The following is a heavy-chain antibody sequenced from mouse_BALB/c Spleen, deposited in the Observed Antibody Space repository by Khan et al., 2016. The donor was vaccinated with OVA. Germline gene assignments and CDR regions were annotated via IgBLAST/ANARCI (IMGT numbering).Heavy chain of an antibody. Sequence: EVQLQQSGPGLVKPSQSLSLTCTVTGYSITSGYGWNWIRQFPGNKLEWMGYISYSGSTNYNPSLKSRLSITRDTAKNQFFLQLNSVTTEDTATYYCARTARIKYWGQGTTLTVSS. CDR1: GYSITSGYG. CDR2: ISYSGST. CDR3: ARTARIKY. J-gene: IGHJ2*01. D-gene: IGHD1-2*01. V-gene: IGHV3-2*02.